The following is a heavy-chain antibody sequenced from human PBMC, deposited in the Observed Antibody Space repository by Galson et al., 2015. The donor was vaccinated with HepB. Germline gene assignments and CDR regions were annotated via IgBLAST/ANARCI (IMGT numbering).Heavy chain of an antibody. CDR2: ITGSRGDT. CDR3: AKDFGTGYPSLYYFDY. D-gene: IGHD3/OR15-3a*01. CDR1: GFTFSTYA. Sequence: SLRLSCAASGFTFSTYAMTWVRQAPGKGLEWVSAITGSRGDTYYADSVKGRFTISRDNPKNTLFLQMSSLRVEDTAIYYCAKDFGTGYPSLYYFDYWGQGTLVTVSS. J-gene: IGHJ4*02. V-gene: IGHV3-23*01.